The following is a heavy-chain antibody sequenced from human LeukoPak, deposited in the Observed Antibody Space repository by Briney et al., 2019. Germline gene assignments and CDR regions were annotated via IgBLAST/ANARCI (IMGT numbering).Heavy chain of an antibody. J-gene: IGHJ4*02. V-gene: IGHV4-59*01. CDR2: IHYSGTT. CDR3: ARGRSREGNYFDY. CDR1: GGSISNYY. Sequence: SETLSLTYTVSGGSISNYYWSWIRQPPGKKLEWIGYIHYSGTTKYNPSLKSRVTISVDTSKTQFSLNLSSVTAADTAVYYCARGRSREGNYFDYWGQGTLVTVSA.